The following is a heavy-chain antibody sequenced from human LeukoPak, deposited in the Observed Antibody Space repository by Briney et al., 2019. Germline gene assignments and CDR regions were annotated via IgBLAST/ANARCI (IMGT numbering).Heavy chain of an antibody. V-gene: IGHV1-2*02. CDR2: TNPNIGGT. Sequence: ASVKVSCKASGYTFTDYYMRWVRQTPGQGVEWMGWTNPNIGGTNDAQKFQGRVSMTRDTSISTASMELRRLRSDDTAVYYCARRGRAPDYYDSSGYYLRGGLDYWGQGTLVTVSS. J-gene: IGHJ4*02. CDR3: ARRGRAPDYYDSSGYYLRGGLDY. D-gene: IGHD3-22*01. CDR1: GYTFTDYY.